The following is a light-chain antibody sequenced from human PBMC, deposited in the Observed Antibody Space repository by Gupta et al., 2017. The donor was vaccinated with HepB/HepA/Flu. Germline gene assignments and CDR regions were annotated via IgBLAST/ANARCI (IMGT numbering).Light chain of an antibody. Sequence: DIVMTQTPLSLSVPPGQPASISCKSTQSLLHSDGKTYLYWYLQKAGRPPQLLIWEVSNRFAGVPDRFSGSGSGTDFTLKISRVEADDVGVYYCVQSIHLPRTFGPGTKVDIK. V-gene: IGKV2D-29*01. CDR2: EVS. CDR3: VQSIHLPRT. CDR1: QSLLHSDGKTY. J-gene: IGKJ3*01.